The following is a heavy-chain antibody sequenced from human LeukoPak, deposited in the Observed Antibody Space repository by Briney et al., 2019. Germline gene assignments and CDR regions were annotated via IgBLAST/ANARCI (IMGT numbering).Heavy chain of an antibody. J-gene: IGHJ4*02. CDR2: IYTSGST. CDR3: AREWYSSSWLYFYS. D-gene: IGHD6-13*01. CDR1: GGSISSYY. Sequence: SETLSLTCTVSGGSISSYYWSWIRQPAGKGLEWIGRIYTSGSTNYNPSLKSRVTMSVDTSKNQFSLKLSSVTAADTAVYYCAREWYSSSWLYFYSWGQGTPVTVS. V-gene: IGHV4-4*07.